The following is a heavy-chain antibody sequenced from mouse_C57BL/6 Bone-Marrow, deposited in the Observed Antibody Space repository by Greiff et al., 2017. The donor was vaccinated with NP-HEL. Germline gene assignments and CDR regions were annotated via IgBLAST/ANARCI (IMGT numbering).Heavy chain of an antibody. CDR1: GYTFTSYW. CDR2: IDPSDSYT. J-gene: IGHJ3*01. CDR3: AAEGSGYFAY. V-gene: IGHV1-69*01. D-gene: IGHD3-2*02. Sequence: QVQLQQPGAELVMPGASVKLSCKASGYTFTSYWMHWVKQRPGQGLEWIGEIDPSDSYTNYNQKFKGKSTLTVDKSSSTAYMQLSSLTSEDSAVYYRAAEGSGYFAYWGQGTLVTVSA.